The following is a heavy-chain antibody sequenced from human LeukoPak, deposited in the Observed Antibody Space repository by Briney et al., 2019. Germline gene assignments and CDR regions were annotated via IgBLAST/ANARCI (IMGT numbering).Heavy chain of an antibody. V-gene: IGHV1-2*02. CDR2: INPNSGGT. CDR1: GYTFTGYY. CDR3: ASRSSSWYDFNY. Sequence: ASLKVSCKASGYTFTGYYLHWVRQAPGQGLEWMGWINPNSGGTNYAQKFQGRVTMTGDTSITTAYMELSRLRSDDTAVYYCASRSSSWYDFNYWGQGTLVTVSS. D-gene: IGHD6-13*01. J-gene: IGHJ4*02.